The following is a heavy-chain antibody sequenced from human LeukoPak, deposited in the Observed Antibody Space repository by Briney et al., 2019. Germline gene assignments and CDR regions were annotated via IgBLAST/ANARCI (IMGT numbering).Heavy chain of an antibody. CDR2: IRYDGSNK. Sequence: GGSLRLSCAASGFTFSSYGMHWVRQAPGKGLEWVSFIRYDGSNKYYADSVKGRFTISRDNSKNTLYLQMNSLRAEDTAVYYCAKDLSKGLLYRRGMYYFDYWGQGTLVTVSS. V-gene: IGHV3-30*02. CDR3: AKDLSKGLLYRRGMYYFDY. J-gene: IGHJ4*02. CDR1: GFTFSSYG. D-gene: IGHD3-3*01.